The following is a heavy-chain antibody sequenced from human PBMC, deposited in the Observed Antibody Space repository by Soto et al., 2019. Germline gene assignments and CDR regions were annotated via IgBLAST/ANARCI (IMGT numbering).Heavy chain of an antibody. CDR2: MNPNSGNT. V-gene: IGHV1-8*01. CDR3: ARVFRDPDYDFWSGLFYYGMDV. Sequence: ASVKVSCKASGYTFTSYDINWVRQATGQGLEWMGWMNPNSGNTGYAQKFQGRVTMTRNTSISTAYMDLSSLRSEDTAVYYCARVFRDPDYDFWSGLFYYGMDVWGQGTTVTVSS. D-gene: IGHD3-3*01. CDR1: GYTFTSYD. J-gene: IGHJ6*02.